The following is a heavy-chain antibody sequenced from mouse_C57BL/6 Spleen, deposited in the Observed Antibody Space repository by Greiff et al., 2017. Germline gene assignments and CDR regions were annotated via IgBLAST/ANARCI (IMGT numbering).Heavy chain of an antibody. CDR2: INPGSVGT. Sequence: QVQLQQSGAELVRPGTSVKVSCKASGYAFTNYLIEWVKQRPGQGLEWIGVINPGSVGTNYNEKFKGKATLTADKSSSTAYMQLSSLTSEDSAVYFCARCPPPRCFDYWGQGTTLTVSS. J-gene: IGHJ2*01. V-gene: IGHV1-54*01. CDR1: GYAFTNYL. CDR3: ARCPPPRCFDY. D-gene: IGHD1-1*01.